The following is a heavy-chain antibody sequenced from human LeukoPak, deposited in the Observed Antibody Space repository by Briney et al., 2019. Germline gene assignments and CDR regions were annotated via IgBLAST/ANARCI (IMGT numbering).Heavy chain of an antibody. Sequence: GSLRLSCAASGLTFSTYAMSWIRQPPGKGLEWIGYIYYSGSTNYNPSLKSRVTISVDTSKNQFSLKLSSVTAADTAVYYCARDRPDGITGTRGPYGMDVWGKGTTVTVSS. CDR2: IYYSGST. J-gene: IGHJ6*04. CDR1: GLTFSTYA. D-gene: IGHD1-20*01. V-gene: IGHV4-59*01. CDR3: ARDRPDGITGTRGPYGMDV.